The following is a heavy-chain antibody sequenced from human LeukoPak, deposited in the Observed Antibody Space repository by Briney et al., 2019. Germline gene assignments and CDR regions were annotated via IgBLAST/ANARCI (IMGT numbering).Heavy chain of an antibody. D-gene: IGHD5-12*01. CDR1: GGSFRSAIYY. CDR2: IYTSGST. CDR3: ARDNRRSGAFDYTYYFDN. J-gene: IGHJ4*02. V-gene: IGHV4-61*02. Sequence: SQTLSLTSNIAGGSFRSAIYYWSWIRQPAGRGLEWIGRIYTSGSTNYNPSLKGRVTISVDTSKNQVSLRLSSVPAADTAVYSCARDNRRSGAFDYTYYFDNWGQGTLVTVSS.